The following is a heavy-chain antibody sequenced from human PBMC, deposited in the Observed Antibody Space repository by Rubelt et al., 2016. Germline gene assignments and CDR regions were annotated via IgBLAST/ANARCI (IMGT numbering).Heavy chain of an antibody. CDR2: INAGNGNT. D-gene: IGHD6-13*01. Sequence: QVQLVQSGAEVKKPGASVKVSCKASGYTFTNYGMHWVRQAPGQRLEWLGWINAGNGNTKYSQKVQGRVTITSDTSASTVYMELSSLGSEDTAVYYCARGGAAAGTVDYWGQGTLVTVSS. V-gene: IGHV1-3*01. CDR3: ARGGAAAGTVDY. J-gene: IGHJ4*02. CDR1: GYTFTNYG.